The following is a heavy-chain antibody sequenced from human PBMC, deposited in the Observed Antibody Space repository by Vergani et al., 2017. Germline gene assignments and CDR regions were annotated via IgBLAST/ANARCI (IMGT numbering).Heavy chain of an antibody. CDR3: AKGTTIGASYFDY. Sequence: EVQLLESGGGLVQPGGSLRLSCAASGFTFSSYAMSWVRQAPGKGLEWVSAISGSGGSTYYADSVKGRFTISSDKSKNTLYLQMSSLRAEDTAVYYCAKGTTIGASYFDYWGQGTLVTVSS. J-gene: IGHJ4*02. V-gene: IGHV3-23*01. CDR1: GFTFSSYA. CDR2: ISGSGGST. D-gene: IGHD3-16*01.